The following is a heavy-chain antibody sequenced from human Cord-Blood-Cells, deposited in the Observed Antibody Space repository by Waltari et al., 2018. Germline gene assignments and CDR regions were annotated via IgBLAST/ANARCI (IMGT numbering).Heavy chain of an antibody. V-gene: IGHV4-39*01. CDR3: ARRGVNWGNWYFDL. CDR1: GGSISSSSYY. D-gene: IGHD7-27*01. CDR2: IYYSGST. J-gene: IGHJ2*01. Sequence: QLQLQESGPGLVKPSETLSLTCTVSGGSISSSSYYWGWIRQPPGKGLEWIGSIYYSGSTYYNPSLKSRVTISVDTSKNQFSLKLSSVTAADTAVYYCARRGVNWGNWYFDLWGRGTLVTVSS.